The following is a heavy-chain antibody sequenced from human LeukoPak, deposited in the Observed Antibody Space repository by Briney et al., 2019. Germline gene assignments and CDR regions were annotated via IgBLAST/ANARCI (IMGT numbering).Heavy chain of an antibody. J-gene: IGHJ4*02. D-gene: IGHD3-10*01. CDR1: GGSISGDDYY. Sequence: SETLSLTCTVSGGSISGDDYYWSWIRQPPGKGLEWIGYIYYSGSTYYNPSLKSRLSISVDTSKNQFSLKLSSVTAADTAVYYCARGRATMVRGALLDFDYWGQGTLVTVSS. CDR2: IYYSGST. V-gene: IGHV4-30-4*01. CDR3: ARGRATMVRGALLDFDY.